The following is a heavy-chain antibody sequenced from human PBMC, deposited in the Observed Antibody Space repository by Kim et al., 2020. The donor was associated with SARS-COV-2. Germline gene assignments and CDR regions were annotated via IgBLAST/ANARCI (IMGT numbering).Heavy chain of an antibody. Sequence: SETLSLTCTVSGGSISSSSYYWGWIRQPPGKGLEWIGSIYYSGSTYYNPSLKSRVTISVDTSKNQFSLKLSSVTAADTAVYYCARRDYGGKSRYYYGMDVWGQGTTVTVSS. J-gene: IGHJ6*02. CDR3: ARRDYGGKSRYYYGMDV. D-gene: IGHD4-17*01. CDR2: IYYSGST. V-gene: IGHV4-39*01. CDR1: GGSISSSSYY.